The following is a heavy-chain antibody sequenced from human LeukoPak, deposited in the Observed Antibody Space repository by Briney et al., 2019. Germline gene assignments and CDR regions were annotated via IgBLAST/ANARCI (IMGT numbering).Heavy chain of an antibody. CDR3: ARAVTVVTRGGLVFDY. J-gene: IGHJ4*02. V-gene: IGHV3-48*02. Sequence: GGSLRLSCAASGFTFSSYSMNWVRHAPGKGLEGVSYISSSSNTISYADSVKGRFTISRDNAKNSLFLQMNSLRDEDTFVYYCARAVTVVTRGGLVFDYWGQGTLVTVSS. CDR1: GFTFSSYS. CDR2: ISSSSNTI. D-gene: IGHD2-21*02.